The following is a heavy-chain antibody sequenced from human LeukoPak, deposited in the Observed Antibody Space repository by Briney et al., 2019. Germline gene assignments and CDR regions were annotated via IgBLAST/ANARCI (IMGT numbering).Heavy chain of an antibody. J-gene: IGHJ4*02. CDR1: GFTFSSYS. CDR3: ARVLRAPYCGGDCPTTDY. D-gene: IGHD2-21*02. Sequence: PGGSLRLSCAASGFTFSSYSMNWARQAPGKGLEWVSSISSSSSYIYYADSVKGRFTISRDNAKNSLYLQMNSLRAEDTAVYYCARVLRAPYCGGDCPTTDYWGQGTLVTVSS. V-gene: IGHV3-21*01. CDR2: ISSSSSYI.